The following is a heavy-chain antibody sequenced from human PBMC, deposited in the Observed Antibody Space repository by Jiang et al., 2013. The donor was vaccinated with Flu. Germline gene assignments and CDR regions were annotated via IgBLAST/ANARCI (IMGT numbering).Heavy chain of an antibody. J-gene: IGHJ5*02. D-gene: IGHD1-7*01. V-gene: IGHV1-69*06. CDR2: IIPIFGTA. CDR1: GGTFSKYA. Sequence: SGAEVKKPGSSVKVSCKASGGTFSKYAISWVRQAPGQGLEWMGGIIPIFGTANCAQKFQGRVTITADKSTSTAYMELSSLRSEDTAVYYCARDLKATGTTQFDPWGQGTLVTVSS. CDR3: ARDLKATGTTQFDP.